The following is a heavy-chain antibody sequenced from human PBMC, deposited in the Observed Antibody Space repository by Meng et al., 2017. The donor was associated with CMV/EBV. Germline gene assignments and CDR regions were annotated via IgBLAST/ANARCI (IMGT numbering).Heavy chain of an antibody. Sequence: SETLSLTCAVDGGSFSGYYWSWIRQPPGQGLGWIGEINHSGSTNYNPSLKSRVTISVDTSKNQFSLKLSSVTAADTAVYYCARGHDYGDYALDDWGQGTLVTVSS. J-gene: IGHJ4*01. D-gene: IGHD4-17*01. CDR1: GGSFSGYY. CDR2: INHSGST. V-gene: IGHV4-34*01. CDR3: ARGHDYGDYALDD.